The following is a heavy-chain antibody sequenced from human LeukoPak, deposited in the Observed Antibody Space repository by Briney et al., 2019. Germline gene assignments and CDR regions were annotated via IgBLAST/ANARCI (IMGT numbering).Heavy chain of an antibody. D-gene: IGHD6-13*01. CDR3: ARGILRQQLVHTY. J-gene: IGHJ4*02. Sequence: ASVKVSCKASGYTFTSYDINWVRQATGQGLEWMGWMNPNSGNTGYAQKFQGRVTMTRNTSISTAYMELSSLRSEDTAVYCCARGILRQQLVHTYWGQGTLVTVSS. CDR2: MNPNSGNT. CDR1: GYTFTSYD. V-gene: IGHV1-8*01.